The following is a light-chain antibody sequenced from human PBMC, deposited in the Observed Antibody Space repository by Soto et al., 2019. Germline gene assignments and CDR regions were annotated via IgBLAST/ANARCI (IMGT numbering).Light chain of an antibody. Sequence: QSVLTQPASVSGSPGQSITISCTGTSSDVGGYNYVSWYQQHPGKAPNLMIDEVSNRPSGVSNRFSGSKSGNTASLTISGLQAEDEADYYCSSYTSSSTLVFGTGTKVTVL. V-gene: IGLV2-14*01. J-gene: IGLJ1*01. CDR3: SSYTSSSTLV. CDR2: EVS. CDR1: SSDVGGYNY.